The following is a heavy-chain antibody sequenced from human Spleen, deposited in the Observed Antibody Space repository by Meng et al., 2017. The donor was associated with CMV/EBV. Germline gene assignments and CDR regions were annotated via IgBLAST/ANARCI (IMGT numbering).Heavy chain of an antibody. CDR3: ARDPPGYCSSTSCYGDYNWFDP. Sequence: QGPLVQLRAEVKKPGASVKVSCKASGYTFTGYYMHWVRQAPGQGLEWMGWINPNSGGTNYAQKFQGRVTMTRDTSISTAYMELSRLRSDDTAVYYCARDPPGYCSSTSCYGDYNWFDPWGQGTLVTVSS. J-gene: IGHJ5*02. CDR2: INPNSGGT. V-gene: IGHV1-2*02. CDR1: GYTFTGYY. D-gene: IGHD2-2*03.